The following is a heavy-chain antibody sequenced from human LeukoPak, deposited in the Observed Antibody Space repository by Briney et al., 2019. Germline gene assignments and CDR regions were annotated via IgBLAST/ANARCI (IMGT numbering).Heavy chain of an antibody. CDR1: GFTFSSYW. V-gene: IGHV3-7*01. Sequence: GGSLRLSCAASGFTFSSYWMSWVRQAPGKGLEWVANIKQDGSEKYYVDSVKGRFTISRDNAKNSLYLQMNSLRAEDTAVYYCARDGTQVVVIMDYWGQGTLVTVSS. J-gene: IGHJ4*02. CDR3: ARDGTQVVVIMDY. CDR2: IKQDGSEK. D-gene: IGHD3-22*01.